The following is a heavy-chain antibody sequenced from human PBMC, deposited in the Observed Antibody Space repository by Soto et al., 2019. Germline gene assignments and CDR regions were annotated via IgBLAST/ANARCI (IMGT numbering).Heavy chain of an antibody. J-gene: IGHJ4*02. V-gene: IGHV3-23*01. CDR3: ATARYCSSAACLAAE. D-gene: IGHD2-2*01. CDR2: ISGNNEYI. Sequence: DVQLLESGGGLVQPGGSLRLSCAASGFTFSSSVMHWIRQAPGKGLEWVSGISGNNEYIKYADSVKGRFTISRDNFKNTLFLQMNSLRVEDTALYYCATARYCSSAACLAAEWGQGTLITVSS. CDR1: GFTFSSSV.